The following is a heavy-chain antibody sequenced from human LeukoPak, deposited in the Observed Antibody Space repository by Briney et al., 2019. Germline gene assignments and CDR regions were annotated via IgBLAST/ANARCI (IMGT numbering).Heavy chain of an antibody. Sequence: GGSLRLSCAASGFTFSDYYMSWIRQAPGKGLEWVSYISSSGSTIYYADSVKGRFTISRDNAKNSLYLQMNSLRAEDTAVYYCARDVKGYYDSSGPLGYWGQGTLVTVSS. D-gene: IGHD3-22*01. CDR1: GFTFSDYY. V-gene: IGHV3-11*04. J-gene: IGHJ4*02. CDR2: ISSSGSTI. CDR3: ARDVKGYYDSSGPLGY.